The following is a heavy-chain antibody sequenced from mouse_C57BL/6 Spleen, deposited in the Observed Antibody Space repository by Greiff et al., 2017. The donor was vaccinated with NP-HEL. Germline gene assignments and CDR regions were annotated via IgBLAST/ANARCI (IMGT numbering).Heavy chain of an antibody. J-gene: IGHJ2*01. D-gene: IGHD1-1*01. V-gene: IGHV1-52*01. CDR3: AREDYYGSSLYFDY. CDR2: IDPSDSET. CDR1: GYTFTSYW. Sequence: QVQLQQPGAELVRPGSSVKLSCKASGYTFTSYWMHWVKQRPIQGLEWIGNIDPSDSETHYNQKFKDKATLTVDKSSSTAYMQLSSLTSEDSAVYYCAREDYYGSSLYFDYWGQGTTLTVSS.